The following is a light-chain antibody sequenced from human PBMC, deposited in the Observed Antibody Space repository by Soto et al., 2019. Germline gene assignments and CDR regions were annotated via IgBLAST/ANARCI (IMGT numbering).Light chain of an antibody. Sequence: DIVMTQSPDSLAVSLGERATINCKSSQSILFNSNNRNYLAWYQQKPGQPPKLLIYWASTRESGVPDRFSGSGSGTVSTLTISSLQAEDVAVYYCQQYYSTPPTFGGGTKVENK. J-gene: IGKJ4*01. CDR2: WAS. V-gene: IGKV4-1*01. CDR3: QQYYSTPPT. CDR1: QSILFNSNNRNY.